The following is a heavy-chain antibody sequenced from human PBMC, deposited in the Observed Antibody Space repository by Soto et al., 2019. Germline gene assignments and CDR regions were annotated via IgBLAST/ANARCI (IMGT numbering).Heavy chain of an antibody. J-gene: IGHJ4*02. Sequence: TLXLTCSVSGGSIRSYYCSWIRQPQGKGLEWIGYIDDSERTNYNPSLKSRVAISVDTSKNQFSLKVSSVNAADTAIYYCARQGYYDRSGYSGTFDYWGQGTLVTVSS. CDR3: ARQGYYDRSGYSGTFDY. D-gene: IGHD3-22*01. V-gene: IGHV4-59*01. CDR2: IDDSERT. CDR1: GGSIRSYY.